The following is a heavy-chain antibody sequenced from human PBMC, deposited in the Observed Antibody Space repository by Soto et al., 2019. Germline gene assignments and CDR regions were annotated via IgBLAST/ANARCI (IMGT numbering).Heavy chain of an antibody. Sequence: GGSLRLSCAVSGFSLNNYWMHWVRQRPGKGLVWVARIYRDGTTSYADSVKGRFTISRDNAKNTVSLQMNSLNDEDTAVYYCMRGNTGYGNFDYWGQGTLVTVSS. CDR3: MRGNTGYGNFDY. CDR2: IYRDGTT. CDR1: GFSLNNYW. V-gene: IGHV3-74*01. D-gene: IGHD5-12*01. J-gene: IGHJ4*02.